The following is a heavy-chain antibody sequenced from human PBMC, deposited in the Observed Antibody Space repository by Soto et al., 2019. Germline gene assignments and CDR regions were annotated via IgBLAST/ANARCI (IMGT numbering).Heavy chain of an antibody. CDR3: ARERGGSPGWFDP. D-gene: IGHD3-16*01. J-gene: IGHJ5*02. V-gene: IGHV3-33*01. CDR2: IWYDGSNT. Sequence: QVQLVESGGGVVQPGRSLRLSCAASGFTFSRHGMYWVRQAPGKGLEWVAAIWYDGSNTYYADSVKGRFTISRDNSKNALYLQRNSLRAEETAMYYCARERGGSPGWFDPWGQGTLVTASS. CDR1: GFTFSRHG.